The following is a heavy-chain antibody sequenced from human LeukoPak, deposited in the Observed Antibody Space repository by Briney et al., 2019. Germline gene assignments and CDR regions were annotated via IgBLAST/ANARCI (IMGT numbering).Heavy chain of an antibody. CDR2: IYYSGST. CDR1: GGSVSSYY. V-gene: IGHV4-59*02. D-gene: IGHD3-9*01. J-gene: IGHJ4*02. CDR3: ARGLRYFDLAFDY. Sequence: PSETLSLTCTVSGGSVSSYYWSWIRQPPGKGLEWIGCIYYSGSTNYNPSLKSRVTISVDTSKNQFSLKLSSVTAADTAVYYCARGLRYFDLAFDYWGQGTLVTVSS.